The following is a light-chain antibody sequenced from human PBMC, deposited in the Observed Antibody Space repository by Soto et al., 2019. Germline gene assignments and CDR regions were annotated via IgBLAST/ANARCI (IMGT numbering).Light chain of an antibody. CDR2: AAS. V-gene: IGKV1-16*02. CDR1: QDIDIF. Sequence: DIQMTQSPSSLSVSVGDSVTITCRASQDIDIFLAWFQQRPGKAPRSLIYAASSLQDGVPRKFIGGGSGTDFTLTISSLQPEDFATYYCQQYFTYPLTFGQGTRLDIK. J-gene: IGKJ5*01. CDR3: QQYFTYPLT.